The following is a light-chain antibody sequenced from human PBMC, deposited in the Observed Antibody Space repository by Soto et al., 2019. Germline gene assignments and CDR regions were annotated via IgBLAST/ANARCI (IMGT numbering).Light chain of an antibody. J-gene: IGKJ4*01. CDR3: QQYNNWPPLT. CDR2: DAS. V-gene: IGKV3D-15*01. CDR1: QSVSSN. Sequence: EIVMTQSPATLSVSPWERATLSCMASQSVSSNLAWYQQKPGQAPRLLIFDASNRATGIPARFSGSGSGTEFTLTISSLQSEDSAVYFCQQYNNWPPLTFGGGTKV.